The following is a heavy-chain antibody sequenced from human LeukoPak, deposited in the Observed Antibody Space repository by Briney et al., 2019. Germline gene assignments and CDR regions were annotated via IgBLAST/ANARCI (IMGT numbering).Heavy chain of an antibody. Sequence: TSESLSLTCTVSGGSISSYYWSWIRQPPGKGLEWIGYIYYSGSTNYNPSLKSRVTISVDTSKNQFSLKLGSVTAADTAVYYCARGATADAFDIWGQGTMVTVSS. CDR1: GGSISSYY. J-gene: IGHJ3*02. CDR2: IYYSGST. V-gene: IGHV4-59*01. CDR3: ARGATADAFDI.